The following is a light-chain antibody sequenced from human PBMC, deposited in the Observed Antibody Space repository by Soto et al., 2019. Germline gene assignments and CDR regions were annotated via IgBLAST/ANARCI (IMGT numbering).Light chain of an antibody. V-gene: IGKV3-20*01. CDR2: GAS. CDR3: QQYGSSLWT. Sequence: EIGLTQSPGTLSLSPGERGTLSFMASQSVRNNLAWYRQKPGQAPRLLIYGASSRATGIPDRFSGSGSGTDFTLTISRLEPEDFAVYYCQQYGSSLWTFGQGTKVDIK. CDR1: QSVRNN. J-gene: IGKJ1*01.